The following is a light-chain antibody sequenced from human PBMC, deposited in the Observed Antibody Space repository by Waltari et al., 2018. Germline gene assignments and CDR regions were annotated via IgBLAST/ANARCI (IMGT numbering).Light chain of an antibody. V-gene: IGLV2-14*03. CDR2: NVI. J-gene: IGLJ3*02. CDR1: SSVAGGYQY. CDR3: SSYTSSNTLV. Sequence: SALTQPASVSGSPVQSSTISCTGTSSVAGGYQYVSWYPQYPVKTPKLMIYNVIGRPSGGSDRFSGSKSCDTASLTISGLQAEDEADYFCSSYTSSNTLVFGGGTKLTVL.